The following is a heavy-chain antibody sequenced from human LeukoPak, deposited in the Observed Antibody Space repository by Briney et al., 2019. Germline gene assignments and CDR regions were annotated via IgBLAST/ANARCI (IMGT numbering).Heavy chain of an antibody. J-gene: IGHJ5*02. D-gene: IGHD3-22*01. CDR3: ARDERYYYDSSGYYFWNWFDP. CDR1: GDSISSGGYS. Sequence: SETLSLTCAVSGDSISSGGYSWSWIRQPAGKGLEWIGRIYTSGSTNYNPSLKSRVTMSVDTSKNQFSLKLSSVTAADTAVYYCARDERYYYDSSGYYFWNWFDPWGQGTLVTVSS. V-gene: IGHV4-61*02. CDR2: IYTSGST.